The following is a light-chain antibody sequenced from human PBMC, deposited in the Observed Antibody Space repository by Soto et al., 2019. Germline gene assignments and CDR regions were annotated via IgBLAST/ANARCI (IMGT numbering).Light chain of an antibody. CDR3: QQSYSTLYT. CDR2: AAS. J-gene: IGKJ2*01. V-gene: IGKV1-39*01. Sequence: DIQMTQSPSSLSASVGDRVTITCRASQSISSYLNWYQQKPGKAPKLLIYAASSLQSGVPSRFSGSGSGTDFTLTISSLQPEDFATYYCQQSYSTLYTVGQGPKLEIK. CDR1: QSISSY.